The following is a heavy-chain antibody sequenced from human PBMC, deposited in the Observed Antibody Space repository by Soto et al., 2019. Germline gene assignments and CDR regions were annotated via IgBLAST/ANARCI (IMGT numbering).Heavy chain of an antibody. D-gene: IGHD3-10*01. CDR3: ARDLSPIWFGEPPRAFGY. CDR2: IKQDGSEK. CDR1: GFTFSSYW. Sequence: EVQLVESGGGLVQPGGSLRLSCAASGFTFSSYWMSWVRQAPGKGLEWVANIKQDGSEKYNVDSVKGRFTISRDNAKNSLYLQMNSLRAEDTAVYYCARDLSPIWFGEPPRAFGYWGQGTLVTVSS. V-gene: IGHV3-7*03. J-gene: IGHJ4*02.